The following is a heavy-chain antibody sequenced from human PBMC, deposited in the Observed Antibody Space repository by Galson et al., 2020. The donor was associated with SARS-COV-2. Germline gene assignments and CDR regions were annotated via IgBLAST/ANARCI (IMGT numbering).Heavy chain of an antibody. J-gene: IGHJ4*02. CDR1: GFTFNNYA. V-gene: IGHV3-23*01. Sequence: GGSLRLSCAASGFTFNNYAMSWVRQAPGKGLEWVSGISGSAGSTFYADSVKGRFTISRDNSKNTLYLQMNSLRAEDTAIYYCAKERDCSGGTCYGTSGDHWGQGTLVTVSS. D-gene: IGHD2-15*01. CDR3: AKERDCSGGTCYGTSGDH. CDR2: ISGSAGST.